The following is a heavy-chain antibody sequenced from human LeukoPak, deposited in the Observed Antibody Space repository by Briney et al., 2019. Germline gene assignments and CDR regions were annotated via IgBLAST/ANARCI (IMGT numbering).Heavy chain of an antibody. CDR1: GFTFSSYA. CDR2: ISGSGGST. CDR3: AREVRRGSDYFDY. V-gene: IGHV3-23*01. Sequence: GGSLRLSCAAAGFTFSSYAMSWVRQAPGKGLEWVSGISGSGGSTYYADSVKGRFTISRDNAKNSLYLQMNSLRAEDTAFYYCAREVRRGSDYFDYWGQGTLVTVSS. J-gene: IGHJ4*02. D-gene: IGHD1-26*01.